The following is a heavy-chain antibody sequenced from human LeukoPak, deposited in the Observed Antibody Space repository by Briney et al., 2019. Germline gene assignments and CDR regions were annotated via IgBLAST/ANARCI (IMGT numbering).Heavy chain of an antibody. D-gene: IGHD6-19*01. CDR2: IYYSGST. Sequence: SETLSLACSVSGGSISSSSNYYWGWIRQPPGKGLEWIGSIYYSGSTYYNTSLKSRVTISVDTSKNQFSLKLSSVTAADTAVYYCARARSGSGWYWFDPWGQGTLVIVSS. J-gene: IGHJ5*02. CDR1: GGSISSSSNYY. CDR3: ARARSGSGWYWFDP. V-gene: IGHV4-39*07.